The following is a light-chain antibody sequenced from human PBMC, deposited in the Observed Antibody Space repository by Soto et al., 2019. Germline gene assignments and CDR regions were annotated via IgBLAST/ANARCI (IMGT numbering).Light chain of an antibody. CDR3: QQYNSYSRT. V-gene: IGKV1-5*01. Sequence: DIQLTQSPSTLAAAFGDSATITCRASQNIRNLLAWYQQKPGKAPKPLIYDASTLKTGVPSRFSGSGSGTEFTLTISSLQPDDFETYYCQQYNSYSRTFGQGTKVDIK. CDR1: QNIRNL. CDR2: DAS. J-gene: IGKJ1*01.